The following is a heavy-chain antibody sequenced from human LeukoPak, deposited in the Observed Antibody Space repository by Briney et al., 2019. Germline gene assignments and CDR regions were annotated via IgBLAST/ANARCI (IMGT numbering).Heavy chain of an antibody. CDR1: GFTFSSYA. D-gene: IGHD2-15*01. V-gene: IGHV3-23*01. CDR2: ISGSGGST. Sequence: SGGSLRLSCEASGFTFSSYAMNWVRQAPGKGLEWVSGISGSGGSTYYADSVKGRFTISRDNSKNTLYLQMNSLRAEGTAVYYCAKDTCSGGSCYWPFDYWGQGTLVTVSS. CDR3: AKDTCSGGSCYWPFDY. J-gene: IGHJ4*02.